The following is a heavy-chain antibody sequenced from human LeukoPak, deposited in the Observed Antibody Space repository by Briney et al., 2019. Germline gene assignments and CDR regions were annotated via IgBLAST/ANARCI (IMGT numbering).Heavy chain of an antibody. D-gene: IGHD3-16*01. CDR1: GFTFSSYG. V-gene: IGHV3-30*02. J-gene: IGHJ4*02. CDR3: AKDTPLCYFDY. Sequence: GGSLRLSCAASGFTFSSYGMHWVRQAPGKGLEWVAFIRYDGSNKHYADSVKGRFTISRDNSKNTLYLQMNSLRADDTAVYYCAKDTPLCYFDYWGQGTLVTVSS. CDR2: IRYDGSNK.